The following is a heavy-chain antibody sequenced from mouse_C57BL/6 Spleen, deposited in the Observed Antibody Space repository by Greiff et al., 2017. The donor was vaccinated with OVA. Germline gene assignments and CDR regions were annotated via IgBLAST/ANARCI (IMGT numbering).Heavy chain of an antibody. J-gene: IGHJ4*01. CDR2: IDPETGGT. CDR3: TRPYGSFYAMDY. V-gene: IGHV1-15*01. Sequence: VKVVESGAELVRPGASVTLSCKASGYTFTDYEMHWVKQTPVHGLEWIGAIDPETGGTAYNQKFKGKAILTADKSSSTAYMELRSLTSEDSAVYYCTRPYGSFYAMDYWGQGTSVTVSS. D-gene: IGHD1-1*01. CDR1: GYTFTDYE.